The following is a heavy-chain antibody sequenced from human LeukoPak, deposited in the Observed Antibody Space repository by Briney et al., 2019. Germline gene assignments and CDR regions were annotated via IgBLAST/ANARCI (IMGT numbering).Heavy chain of an antibody. V-gene: IGHV3-30*02. J-gene: IGHJ4*02. D-gene: IGHD2-8*01. CDR2: IWYDGSNR. Sequence: GGSLRLSCAASGFTFSNYGMHWFRQAPGKGLEWVAFIWYDGSNRYYADSVKGRFTISRDNSENTLFLQMSSLRTEDTAVYYCAEDPLGFCTRATCRYLDFWGQGTLVTVSS. CDR1: GFTFSNYG. CDR3: AEDPLGFCTRATCRYLDF.